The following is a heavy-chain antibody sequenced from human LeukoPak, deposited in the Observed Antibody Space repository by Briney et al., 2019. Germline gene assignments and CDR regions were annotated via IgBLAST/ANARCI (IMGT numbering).Heavy chain of an antibody. D-gene: IGHD3-22*01. Sequence: PGGSLRLSCAASGFTFSSYAMSWVRQAPGKGLEWVSAISGSGGSTYYADSVKGRFTIFRDNSKNTLYLQMNSLRAEDTAVYYCAKVTITMIVDSYYFDYWGQGTLVTVSS. CDR1: GFTFSSYA. J-gene: IGHJ4*02. CDR2: ISGSGGST. CDR3: AKVTITMIVDSYYFDY. V-gene: IGHV3-23*01.